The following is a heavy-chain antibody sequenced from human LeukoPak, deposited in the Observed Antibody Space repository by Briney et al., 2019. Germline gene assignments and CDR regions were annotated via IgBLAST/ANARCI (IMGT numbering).Heavy chain of an antibody. J-gene: IGHJ4*02. Sequence: PGGTLRLSCAASGLTFSSYGMSWVRQAPGRGLEWVSAISTTGGTTYYADSVKGRFTISRDNSKNTLSLQTNSLRAEDTALYYCASEGEVGSIRTLEYWGQGTLVTVSS. V-gene: IGHV3-23*01. CDR1: GLTFSSYG. CDR3: ASEGEVGSIRTLEY. CDR2: ISTTGGTT. D-gene: IGHD1-26*01.